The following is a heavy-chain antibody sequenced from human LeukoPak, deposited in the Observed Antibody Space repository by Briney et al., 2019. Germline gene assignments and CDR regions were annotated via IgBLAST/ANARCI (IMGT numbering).Heavy chain of an antibody. CDR2: INPNSGGT. CDR3: ARGGLQLWSHVDY. Sequence: ASVKVSCKASGYTFTGCYIHWVRQAPGQGLERMGWINPNSGGTNYAQNFQGRVTMTRDTSITTSHMELSRQRSDDTAVYYCARGGLQLWSHVDYWGQGTLVSVSS. CDR1: GYTFTGCY. V-gene: IGHV1-2*02. D-gene: IGHD5-18*01. J-gene: IGHJ4*02.